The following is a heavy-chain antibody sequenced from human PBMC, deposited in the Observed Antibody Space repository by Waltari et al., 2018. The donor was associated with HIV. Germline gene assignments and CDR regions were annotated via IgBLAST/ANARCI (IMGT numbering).Heavy chain of an antibody. CDR2: ISSSSSTI. J-gene: IGHJ5*02. Sequence: AASGFTFSSYSMNRVRQAPGKGLEWVSYISSSSSTIYYADSVKGRFTISRDKAKNSLYLQMTSLNTEDTAVYSCARGNGSDDYGDYSRFDPWGQGTLVTVSS. D-gene: IGHD4-17*01. CDR1: GFTFSSYS. CDR3: ARGNGSDDYGDYSRFDP. V-gene: IGHV3-48*01.